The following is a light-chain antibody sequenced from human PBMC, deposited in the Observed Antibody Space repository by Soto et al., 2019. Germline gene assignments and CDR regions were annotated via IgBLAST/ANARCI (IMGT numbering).Light chain of an antibody. Sequence: DIQMTQSPSTLSASVGDRVTITCRASQSIGGWLAWYQQRPGKAPRLLTYDASSVESGVPSRFSGSRSGTTFTLAISSLQPEDFATYYCQHYHSYPYTFGQGTKLEIK. CDR2: DAS. CDR3: QHYHSYPYT. CDR1: QSIGGW. J-gene: IGKJ2*01. V-gene: IGKV1-5*01.